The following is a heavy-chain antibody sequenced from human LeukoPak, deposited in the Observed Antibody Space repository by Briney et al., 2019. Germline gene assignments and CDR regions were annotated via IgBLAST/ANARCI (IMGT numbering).Heavy chain of an antibody. J-gene: IGHJ4*02. CDR3: ARVVPDSSSTLEVFDY. Sequence: SETPSLTCTVSGCSISSYYWSWIRQPPGKGLEWIGDIYSSGSPYYNPSLKSRVTISVDTSKNPFSLQLSSVTAGDTAVYYCARVVPDSSSTLEVFDYWGQGTVVSVRS. CDR2: IYSSGSP. V-gene: IGHV4-59*12. CDR1: GCSISSYY. D-gene: IGHD6-6*01.